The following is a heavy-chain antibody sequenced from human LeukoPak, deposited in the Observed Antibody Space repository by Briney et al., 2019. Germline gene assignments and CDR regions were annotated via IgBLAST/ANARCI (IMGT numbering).Heavy chain of an antibody. V-gene: IGHV5-51*01. CDR3: ARRVDTGWGFDI. CDR1: CNSIPCYL. J-gene: IGHJ3*02. CDR2: IFPRDSGT. D-gene: IGHD5-18*01. Sequence: AASQKISKKCSCNSIPCYLHWWGRPLPREGLGWMGIIFPRDSGTRYSAYLQGEVTISADKSISSADLQWSSLKGSDDAMYYCARRVDTGWGFDIWGQGTMVTVSS.